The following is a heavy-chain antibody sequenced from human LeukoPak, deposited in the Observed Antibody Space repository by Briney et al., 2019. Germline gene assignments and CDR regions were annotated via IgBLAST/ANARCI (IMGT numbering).Heavy chain of an antibody. CDR2: IFGSGGSP. CDR3: GKTTVGYSSGQKPAWPVDY. CDR1: GFTFGSHA. J-gene: IGHJ4*02. Sequence: GGSLRLSCEASGFTFGSHAMSWVRQAPGKGLEWVAGIFGSGGSPHCADSVKGRFTISRDNSRNTVYLQINSLRADDTAVYYCGKTTVGYSSGQKPAWPVDYWGQGTLVTVSS. D-gene: IGHD5-18*01. V-gene: IGHV3-23*01.